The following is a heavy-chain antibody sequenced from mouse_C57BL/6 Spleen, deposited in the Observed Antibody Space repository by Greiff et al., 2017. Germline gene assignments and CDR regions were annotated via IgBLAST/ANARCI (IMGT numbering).Heavy chain of an antibody. D-gene: IGHD1-1*01. CDR1: GFTFSSYT. CDR2: ISGGGGNT. J-gene: IGHJ1*03. CDR3: ARDADYYGSSYDWYFDV. V-gene: IGHV5-9*01. Sequence: EVKVVESGGGLVKPGGSLKLSCAASGFTFSSYTMSWVRQTPEKRLEWVATISGGGGNTYYPDSVKGRYTISRDNAKNTLYLQMSSLSSEDTALYYCARDADYYGSSYDWYFDVWGTGTSVTVSS.